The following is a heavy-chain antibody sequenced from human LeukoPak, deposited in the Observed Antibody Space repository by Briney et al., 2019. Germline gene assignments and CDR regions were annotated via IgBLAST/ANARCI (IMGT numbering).Heavy chain of an antibody. Sequence: GASVKVSCKASGYTFTSYGISWVRQAPGQGLEWMGWISAYNGNTNYAQKLQGRVTMTTDTSTSTAYMELRSLRSDDTAVYYCARLCIAAAGYYYYYYMDVWGKGTTVTVSS. CDR3: ARLCIAAAGYYYYYYMDV. V-gene: IGHV1-18*01. J-gene: IGHJ6*03. D-gene: IGHD6-13*01. CDR1: GYTFTSYG. CDR2: ISAYNGNT.